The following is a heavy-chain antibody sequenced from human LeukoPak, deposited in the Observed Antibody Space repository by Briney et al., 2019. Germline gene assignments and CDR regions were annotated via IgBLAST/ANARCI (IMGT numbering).Heavy chain of an antibody. V-gene: IGHV3-30-3*01. CDR2: ISYDGSNK. D-gene: IGHD5-24*01. CDR3: ARGAWGMATKGGAFDI. J-gene: IGHJ3*02. Sequence: GGCLRLSCAASGFTFCSCAMHWVRQAPAKGLEGGAVISYDGSNKYYADSVKGRFTISRDNSKNKLYLQMNSLRAEDTGVYYCARGAWGMATKGGAFDIWGQGTMVTVSS. CDR1: GFTFCSCA.